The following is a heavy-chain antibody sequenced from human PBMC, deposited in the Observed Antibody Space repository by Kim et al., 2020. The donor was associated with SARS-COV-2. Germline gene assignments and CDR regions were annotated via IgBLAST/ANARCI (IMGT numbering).Heavy chain of an antibody. CDR3: AKVGYCSGGSCQGVGWFDP. CDR2: ISGSGGST. Sequence: GGSLRLSCAASGFTFSSYAMSWVRQAPGKGLEWVSAISGSGGSTYYADSVKGRFTISRDNSKNTLYLQMNSLRAEDTAVYYCAKVGYCSGGSCQGVGWFDPWGQGTLVTVSS. CDR1: GFTFSSYA. V-gene: IGHV3-23*01. J-gene: IGHJ5*02. D-gene: IGHD2-15*01.